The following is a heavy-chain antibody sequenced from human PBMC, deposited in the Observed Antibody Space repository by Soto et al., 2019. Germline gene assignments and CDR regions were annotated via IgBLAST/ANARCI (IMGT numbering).Heavy chain of an antibody. CDR3: ARPITIFGVVIPWFDP. CDR1: GGSFSGYH. D-gene: IGHD3-3*01. Sequence: SETLSLTCAVYGGSFSGYHWSWIRQPPGKGLEWIGEINHSGSTNYNPSLKSRVTISVDTSKNQFSLKLSSVTAADTAVYYCARPITIFGVVIPWFDPWGQGTLVTVSS. J-gene: IGHJ5*02. V-gene: IGHV4-34*01. CDR2: INHSGST.